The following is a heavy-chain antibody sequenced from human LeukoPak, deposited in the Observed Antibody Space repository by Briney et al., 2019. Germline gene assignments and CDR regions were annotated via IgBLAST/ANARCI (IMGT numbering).Heavy chain of an antibody. CDR1: GFTFSSYG. Sequence: GGSLRLSCAASGFTFSSYGIHWVRQAPGKGLEWVTFIRYDGSFKYYADSVKGRFTISRDNSKNTLYLQMNSLRAEDTAVYYCAKDQMRCGYSYSSCIDYWGQGILVTVSS. D-gene: IGHD5-12*01. V-gene: IGHV3-30*02. J-gene: IGHJ4*02. CDR3: AKDQMRCGYSYSSCIDY. CDR2: IRYDGSFK.